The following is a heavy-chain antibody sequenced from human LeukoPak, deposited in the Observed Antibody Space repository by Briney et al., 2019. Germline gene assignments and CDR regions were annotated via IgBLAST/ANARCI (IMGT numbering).Heavy chain of an antibody. V-gene: IGHV1-2*02. J-gene: IGHJ4*02. CDR1: GYTFTGYY. CDR3: VPSNNFYYFDY. Sequence: GASVKVSCKTSGYTFTGYYMHRVRQAPGQGLEWMGWINPKSGGTSYPQKFQGRVSMTRDTSISTAYMELSRLRSDDTAVYYCVPSNNFYYFDYWGQGTLVTVSS. D-gene: IGHD1-1*01. CDR2: INPKSGGT.